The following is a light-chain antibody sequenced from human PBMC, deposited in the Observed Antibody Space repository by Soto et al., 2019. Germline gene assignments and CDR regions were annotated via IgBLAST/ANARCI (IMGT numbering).Light chain of an antibody. CDR2: DVS. J-gene: IGLJ2*01. Sequence: QSALTQPPSVSGSPGQSVSISCTGTSSDVGRYNHVSWYQQPPGTAPKLMIYDVSNRPSGVPDRFSGSKSGNTASLTISGLQAEDEAEYDCSSYTGSNTLVVFGGGTKLTVL. CDR1: SSDVGRYNH. CDR3: SSYTGSNTLVV. V-gene: IGLV2-18*02.